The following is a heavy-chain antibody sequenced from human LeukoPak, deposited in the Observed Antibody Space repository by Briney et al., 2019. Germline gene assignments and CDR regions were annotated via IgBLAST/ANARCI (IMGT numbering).Heavy chain of an antibody. CDR3: VRDVGAVRGEVYFDY. J-gene: IGHJ4*02. V-gene: IGHV3-48*01. Sequence: GGSLRLSCAASGFTFSSYSMNWVRQAPGKGLEWVSYISSSSSTLYYADSVKGRFTISRDNAKNSLYLQMNSLRAEDTAVYYCVRDVGAVRGEVYFDYWGQGTLVTVSS. D-gene: IGHD3-16*01. CDR2: ISSSSSTL. CDR1: GFTFSSYS.